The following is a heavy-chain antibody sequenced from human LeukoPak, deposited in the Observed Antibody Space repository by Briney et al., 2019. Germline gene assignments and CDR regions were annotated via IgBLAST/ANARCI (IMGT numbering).Heavy chain of an antibody. CDR3: ARHPRSRYNYGFDAFHI. CDR2: ISYSGST. J-gene: IGHJ3*02. CDR1: GGSISSYY. D-gene: IGHD5-18*01. Sequence: SETLSLTCTVSGGSISSYYWSWIRQPPGKGLEWIGYISYSGSTNYNPSLKSRVTISVDTSKNQFSLKLSSVTAADTAGYYCARHPRSRYNYGFDAFHIWGQGTMVTVSS. V-gene: IGHV4-59*08.